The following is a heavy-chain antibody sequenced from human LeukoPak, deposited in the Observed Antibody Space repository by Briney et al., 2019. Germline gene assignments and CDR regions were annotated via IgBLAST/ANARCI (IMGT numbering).Heavy chain of an antibody. Sequence: PSETLSLTCAVYGGSFSGYYWSWIRQPPGKGLEWIGEINHSGSTNYNPSLKSRVTISVDTSKNQFSLKLSSVTAADTAVYYCARGSQRQLSRLRFDPWGQGTLVTVSS. CDR3: ARGSQRQLSRLRFDP. J-gene: IGHJ5*02. D-gene: IGHD5-18*01. V-gene: IGHV4-34*01. CDR2: INHSGST. CDR1: GGSFSGYY.